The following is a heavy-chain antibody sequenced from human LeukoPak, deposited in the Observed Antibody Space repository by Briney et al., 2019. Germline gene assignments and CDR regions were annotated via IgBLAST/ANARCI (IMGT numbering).Heavy chain of an antibody. CDR3: ARRPYYYDSSGYGGYYYGMDV. J-gene: IGHJ6*02. Sequence: SVKVSCKASGATFSSYAISWVRQAPGQGLEWMGGIIPIFGTANYAQKFQGRVTITADESTSTAYMELSSLRSEDTAVYYCARRPYYYDSSGYGGYYYGMDVWGQGTTVTVSS. CDR1: GATFSSYA. V-gene: IGHV1-69*13. CDR2: IIPIFGTA. D-gene: IGHD3-22*01.